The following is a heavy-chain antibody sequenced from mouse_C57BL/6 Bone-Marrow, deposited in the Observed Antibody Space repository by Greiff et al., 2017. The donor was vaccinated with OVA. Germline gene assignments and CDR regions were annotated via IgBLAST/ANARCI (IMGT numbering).Heavy chain of an antibody. CDR2: ISDGGSYT. J-gene: IGHJ3*01. V-gene: IGHV5-4*03. D-gene: IGHD2-3*01. CDR3: AGGTIYDGYFAY. CDR1: GFTFSSYA. Sequence: EVKVVESGGGLVKPGGSLKLSCAASGFTFSSYAMSWVRQTPEKRLEWVATISDGGSYTYYPDNVKGRFTISRDNAKNNLYLQMSHLKSEDTAMYYCAGGTIYDGYFAYWGQGTLVTVSA.